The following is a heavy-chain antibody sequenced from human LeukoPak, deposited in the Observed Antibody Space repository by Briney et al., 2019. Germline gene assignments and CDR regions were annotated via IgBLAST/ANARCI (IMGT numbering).Heavy chain of an antibody. D-gene: IGHD3-22*01. Sequence: SETLSLTCTVSGGSISSYYWSWIRQPPGKGLVWIGYIYYSGSTNYNPSLKSRVTISVDTSKNQFSLKLSSVTAADTAVYYCARDGEARYYYDSSGPFYYYGMDVWGQGTTVTVSS. CDR3: ARDGEARYYYDSSGPFYYYGMDV. J-gene: IGHJ6*02. CDR2: IYYSGST. CDR1: GGSISSYY. V-gene: IGHV4-59*01.